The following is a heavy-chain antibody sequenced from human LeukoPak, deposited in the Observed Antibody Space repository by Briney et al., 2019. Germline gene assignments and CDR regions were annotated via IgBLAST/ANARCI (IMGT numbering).Heavy chain of an antibody. CDR3: ARDVRDAFDI. V-gene: IGHV3-21*01. CDR2: ISSSSSYT. J-gene: IGHJ3*02. CDR1: GFTFSSYS. Sequence: GGSLRLSCAASGFTFSSYSMNWVRQAPGKGLEWVSSISSSSSYTYYADSVKGRFIISRDNSKNTLYLQMNSLRAEDTAVYYCARDVRDAFDIWGQGTMVTVSS.